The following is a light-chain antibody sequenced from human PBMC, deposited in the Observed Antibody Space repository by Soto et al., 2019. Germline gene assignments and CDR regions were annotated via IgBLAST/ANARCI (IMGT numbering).Light chain of an antibody. J-gene: IGKJ1*01. CDR2: GAS. CDR1: QSVSSSY. CDR3: QQYNNWPRT. Sequence: EIPVTQSPGHLSLSPGARAPLSCRASQSVSSSYLAWYQQKPGQAPRLLIYGASGRATGLPDRFSCSGSVTDFTLTISRPEPEDFAVYYCQQYNNWPRTFGQGTKV. V-gene: IGKV3-20*01.